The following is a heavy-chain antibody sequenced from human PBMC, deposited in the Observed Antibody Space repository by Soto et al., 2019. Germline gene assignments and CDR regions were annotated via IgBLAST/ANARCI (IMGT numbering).Heavy chain of an antibody. CDR3: ARYYDSSGCIDY. D-gene: IGHD3-22*01. J-gene: IGHJ4*02. CDR2: IYYSGST. CDR1: GGSISSGGYY. Sequence: SETLSLTXTVSGGSISSGGYYWSWIRQHPGKGLEWIGYIYYSGSTYYNPSLKSRVTISVDTSKNQFSLKLSSVTAADTAVYYCARYYDSSGCIDYWGQGTLVTVS. V-gene: IGHV4-31*02.